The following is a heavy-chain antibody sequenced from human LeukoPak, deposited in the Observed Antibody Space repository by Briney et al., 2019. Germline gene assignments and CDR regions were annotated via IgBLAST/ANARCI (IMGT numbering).Heavy chain of an antibody. V-gene: IGHV4-30-2*01. J-gene: IGHJ6*03. CDR2: IYHSGST. CDR3: ARTLLWFGEPYNMDV. Sequence: PSQTLSLTCTVSGGSISSGGYYWSWIRQPPGKGLEWIGYIYHSGSTYYNPSLKSRVTISVDRSKNQFSLKLSSVTAADTAVYYCARTLLWFGEPYNMDVWGKGTTVTVSS. CDR1: GGSISSGGYY. D-gene: IGHD3-10*01.